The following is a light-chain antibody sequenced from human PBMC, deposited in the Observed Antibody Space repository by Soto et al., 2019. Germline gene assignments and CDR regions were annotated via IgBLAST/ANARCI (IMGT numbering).Light chain of an antibody. CDR3: QQSYSTPYT. Sequence: IQRTQSPSSLSASVGDRVTITCRASQRVTTYLNWYQQKPGKAPKLLISTASTLQRGVPSRFSGSGSGTDFTLTITTLQPGDFATYFCQQSYSTPYTFGQGTKLEIK. J-gene: IGKJ2*01. CDR1: QRVTTY. V-gene: IGKV1-39*01. CDR2: TAS.